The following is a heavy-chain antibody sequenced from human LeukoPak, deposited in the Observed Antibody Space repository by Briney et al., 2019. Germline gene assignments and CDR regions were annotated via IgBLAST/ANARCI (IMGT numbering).Heavy chain of an antibody. CDR2: ISSYNDKT. D-gene: IGHD3-3*01. Sequence: ASVKVSCKASGYTFTSYGISWVRQAPGQGLEWMGWISSYNDKTNYAETLQGRLTMTTDTSTSTAYMELRSLRSDDTAVYYCARGGADFWRGGDAFPFDFWGQGTMVAVSS. CDR1: GYTFTSYG. J-gene: IGHJ3*01. V-gene: IGHV1-18*01. CDR3: ARGGADFWRGGDAFPFDF.